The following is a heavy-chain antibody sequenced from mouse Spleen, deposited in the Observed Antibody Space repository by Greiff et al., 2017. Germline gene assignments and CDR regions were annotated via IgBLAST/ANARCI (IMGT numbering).Heavy chain of an antibody. CDR1: GYAFSSYW. D-gene: IGHD2-2*01. J-gene: IGHJ1*01. Sequence: QVQLQQSGAELVKPGASVKISCKASGYAFSSYWMNWVKQRPGKGLEWIGQIYPGDGDTNYNGKFKGKATLTADKSSSTAYMQLSSLTSEDSAVYFCARGGYNWYFDVWGAGTTVTVSS. V-gene: IGHV1-80*01. CDR3: ARGGYNWYFDV. CDR2: IYPGDGDT.